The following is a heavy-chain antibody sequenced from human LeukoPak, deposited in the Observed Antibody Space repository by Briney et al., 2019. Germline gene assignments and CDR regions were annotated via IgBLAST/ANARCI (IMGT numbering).Heavy chain of an antibody. D-gene: IGHD3-22*01. CDR2: MNPNSGNT. V-gene: IGHV1-8*01. CDR3: ARGTEKYYYDSSGYSTLYYMDV. CDR1: GYTFTSYD. J-gene: IGHJ6*03. Sequence: GASVKVSCKASGYTFTSYDINWVRQATGQGLEWMGWMNPNSGNTGYAQKFQGRVTITRNTSISTAYMELSSLRSEDTAVYYCARGTEKYYYDSSGYSTLYYMDVWGKGTTVTVPS.